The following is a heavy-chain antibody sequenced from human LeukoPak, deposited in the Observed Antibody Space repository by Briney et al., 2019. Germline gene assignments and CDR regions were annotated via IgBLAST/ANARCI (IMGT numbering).Heavy chain of an antibody. CDR3: ARDHSSSGQLFDY. CDR2: INPNSGGT. D-gene: IGHD6-13*01. V-gene: IGHV1-2*02. Sequence: ASVKVSCKASGYTFTGYYMHWVRQAPGQGLEWMGWINPNSGGTNYAQKFQGRVTMTRDTSISTAYMELSRLRSDDTAVYYCARDHSSSGQLFDYWGQGTLVTVSS. J-gene: IGHJ4*02. CDR1: GYTFTGYY.